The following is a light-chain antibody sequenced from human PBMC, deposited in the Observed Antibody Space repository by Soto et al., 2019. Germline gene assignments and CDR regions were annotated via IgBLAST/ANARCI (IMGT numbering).Light chain of an antibody. CDR3: KQCSNGSLLT. V-gene: IGKV3-11*01. J-gene: IGKJ4*01. Sequence: EIVLTQSPATLSLSPGERATLSCRASQSVSSYLAWYQQKPGQAPRLLIYDASNRATGIPARFSGSGSGADFTLTISSLEPEDFAVYYCKQCSNGSLLTFGGGTKVEIK. CDR1: QSVSSY. CDR2: DAS.